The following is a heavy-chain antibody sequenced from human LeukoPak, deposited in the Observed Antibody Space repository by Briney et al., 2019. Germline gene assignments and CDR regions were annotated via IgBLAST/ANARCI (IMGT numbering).Heavy chain of an antibody. CDR3: AREPHNWNYDYYGMDV. V-gene: IGHV1-69*02. J-gene: IGHJ6*02. CDR1: GGTFSSYT. Sequence: ASVKVSCKASGGTFSSYTISWVRQAPGQGLEWMGRIIPILGIANYAQKFQGRVTITADKSTSTAYMELSSLRSEGTAVYYCAREPHNWNYDYYGMDVWGQGTTVTVSS. D-gene: IGHD1-20*01. CDR2: IIPILGIA.